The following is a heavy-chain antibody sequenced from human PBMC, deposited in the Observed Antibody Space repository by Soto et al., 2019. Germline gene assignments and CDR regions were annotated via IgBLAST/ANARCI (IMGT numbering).Heavy chain of an antibody. V-gene: IGHV4-39*01. CDR3: SIISVSGPRDYFDF. CDR2: VSHIGST. J-gene: IGHJ4*02. Sequence: SETLSLTCSVSGGSISNSSYLWGWVRQPPGKGLQWIGSVSHIGSTNYNPSLKSRLTISVGTSKTQSSLRLDSVTAADTAVYYCSIISVSGPRDYFDFWGQGISVTVSS. D-gene: IGHD2-21*01. CDR1: GGSISNSSYL.